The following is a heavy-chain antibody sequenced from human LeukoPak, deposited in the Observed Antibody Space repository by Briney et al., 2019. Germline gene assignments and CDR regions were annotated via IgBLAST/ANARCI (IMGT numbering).Heavy chain of an antibody. CDR3: AGGYCNDGTCYRFDP. CDR2: ISTTSGTI. D-gene: IGHD2-15*01. CDR1: GSTFSTYG. J-gene: IGHJ5*02. V-gene: IGHV3-48*01. Sequence: GGSLRLSCTASGSTFSTYGMNWVRQAPGKGLEWLSYISTTSGTIYYADSVKGRFTISRENAKNSLYLQMNSLRAEDTAVYYCAGGYCNDGTCYRFDPWGQGTLVTVSS.